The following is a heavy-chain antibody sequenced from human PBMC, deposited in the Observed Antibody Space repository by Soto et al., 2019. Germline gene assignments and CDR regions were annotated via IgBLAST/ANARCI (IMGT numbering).Heavy chain of an antibody. D-gene: IGHD3-3*02. J-gene: IGHJ6*02. Sequence: EVQLVESGEGLVQPGRSLRLCCAASGFTFDDYAMHWVRQAPGKGLEWVSGISWNSGRIGYADSVKGRFTISRDNAKNSLYLQMNSLRAEDTALYYCANDNTIYGLYGMDVWGQGTTVTVSS. CDR3: ANDNTIYGLYGMDV. CDR1: GFTFDDYA. V-gene: IGHV3-9*01. CDR2: ISWNSGRI.